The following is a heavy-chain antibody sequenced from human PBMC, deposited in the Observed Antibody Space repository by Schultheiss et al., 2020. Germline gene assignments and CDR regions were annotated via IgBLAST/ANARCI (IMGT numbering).Heavy chain of an antibody. J-gene: IGHJ4*02. Sequence: GESLKISCKGSGYSFTTYWIGWVRQMPGKGLEWMGIIYPADSDTRYSPSFQGQVTISADKSISTAYLQWSSLKASDTAMYYCARPTGYYDFFFDYWGQGTLVTVSS. CDR1: GYSFTTYW. D-gene: IGHD3-9*01. CDR3: ARPTGYYDFFFDY. CDR2: IYPADSDT. V-gene: IGHV5-51*01.